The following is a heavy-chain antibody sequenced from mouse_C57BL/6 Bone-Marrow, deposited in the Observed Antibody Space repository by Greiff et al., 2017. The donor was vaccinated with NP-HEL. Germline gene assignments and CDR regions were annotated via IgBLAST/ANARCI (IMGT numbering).Heavy chain of an antibody. Sequence: EVQGVESGGGLVQPGGSLSLSCAASGFTFTDYYMSWVRQPPGKALEWVGFISNKANGYTIEYSASVKGRFTISRDNSQSILYLQMNALRAEDSATYYCARSIYYDYADDPFYGMDYWGQGTSVTVSS. J-gene: IGHJ4*01. CDR2: ISNKANGYTI. V-gene: IGHV7-3*01. D-gene: IGHD2-4*01. CDR1: GFTFTDYY. CDR3: ARSIYYDYADDPFYGMDY.